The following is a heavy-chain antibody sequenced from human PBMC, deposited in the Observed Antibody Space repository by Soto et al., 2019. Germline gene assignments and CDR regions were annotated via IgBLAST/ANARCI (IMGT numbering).Heavy chain of an antibody. V-gene: IGHV3-33*01. CDR1: GSIFSGYG. CDR3: ARVGIAGTVFRGFCDY. D-gene: IGHD1-7*01. J-gene: IGHJ4*02. Sequence: QKYLVESGGGVVQPGGPLRLSCVLSGSIFSGYGMHWVRQAPGKGLEWVAVIWYDGSNKYYADSVKGRFTISGDNYKNMLYLQMDRLRAEATAVYYCARVGIAGTVFRGFCDYWGQGTLVTVSS. CDR2: IWYDGSNK.